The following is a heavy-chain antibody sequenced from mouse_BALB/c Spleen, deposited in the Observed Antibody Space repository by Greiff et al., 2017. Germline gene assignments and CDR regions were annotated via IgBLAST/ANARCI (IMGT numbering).Heavy chain of an antibody. D-gene: IGHD2-4*01. CDR1: GFTFNTYA. Sequence: EVKLVESGGGLVQPKGSLKLSCAASGFTFNTYAMNWVRQAPGKGLEWVARIRSKSNNYATYYADSVKDRFTISRDDSQSMLYLQMNNLKTEDTAMYYCVRRGGLGSWFAYWGQGTLVTVSA. J-gene: IGHJ3*01. V-gene: IGHV10-1*02. CDR3: VRRGGLGSWFAY. CDR2: IRSKSNNYAT.